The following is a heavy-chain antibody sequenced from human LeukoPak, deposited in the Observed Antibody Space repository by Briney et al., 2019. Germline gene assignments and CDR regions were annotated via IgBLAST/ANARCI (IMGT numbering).Heavy chain of an antibody. CDR1: GFTFSSYG. J-gene: IGHJ5*01. D-gene: IGHD6-13*01. Sequence: GGSLRLSCAASGFTFSSYGLNWVRQAPGKGLEWVSSISSSSSYIYYADSVKGRFTISRDNAKNSLYLQMNSLRAEDTAVYYCARDRTPLSGVPATGTTSDSWGQGTLVTVSS. CDR3: ARDRTPLSGVPATGTTSDS. CDR2: ISSSSSYI. V-gene: IGHV3-21*01.